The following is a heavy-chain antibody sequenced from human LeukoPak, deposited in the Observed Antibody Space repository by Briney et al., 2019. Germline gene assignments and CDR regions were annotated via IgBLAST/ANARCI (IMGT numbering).Heavy chain of an antibody. V-gene: IGHV3-30*02. CDR2: IRYDGSNK. D-gene: IGHD5-24*01. J-gene: IGHJ4*02. CDR3: ARDRDYFDY. CDR1: GFTFSNYD. Sequence: PGGSLRLSCAASGFTFSNYDMHWVRQAPGKGLEWVTFIRYDGSNKYYADSVKGRFTISRDNSKNTLYLQMNSLRPEDTAIYYCARDRDYFDYWGQGTLVTVSS.